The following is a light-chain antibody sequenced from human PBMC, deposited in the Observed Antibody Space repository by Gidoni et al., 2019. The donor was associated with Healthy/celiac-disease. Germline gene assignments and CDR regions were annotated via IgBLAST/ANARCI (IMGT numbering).Light chain of an antibody. CDR2: GYN. CDR3: NSRDSSGNHLGV. V-gene: IGLV3-19*01. CDR1: SLRSYY. J-gene: IGLJ1*01. Sequence: SSELTQDPAVSVALVQPVRITCQGDSLRSYYASWYQQKPGQAPVLVIYGYNNRPSGIPDRFSGSSSGKTASLTITGAQAEDDADYYCNSRDSSGNHLGVFGTGTKVTVL.